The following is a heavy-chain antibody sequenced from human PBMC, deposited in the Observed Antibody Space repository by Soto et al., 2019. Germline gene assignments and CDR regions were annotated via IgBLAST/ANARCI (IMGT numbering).Heavy chain of an antibody. CDR2: INSDGSST. CDR1: VFTFSSYW. J-gene: IGHJ5*02. D-gene: IGHD2-8*01. Sequence: PGGSLRLSCASSVFTFSSYWMHCVRQAPGKWLVWVSRINSDGSSTSYADSVKGRFTISRDNAKNTLYLQMNSLRAEDTAVYYCARVPGLMLYPRNWFDAWGEGTLVTVS. V-gene: IGHV3-74*01. CDR3: ARVPGLMLYPRNWFDA.